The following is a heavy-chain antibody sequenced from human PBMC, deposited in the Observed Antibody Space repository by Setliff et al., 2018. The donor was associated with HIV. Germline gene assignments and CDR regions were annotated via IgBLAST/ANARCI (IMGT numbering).Heavy chain of an antibody. D-gene: IGHD3-22*01. J-gene: IGHJ3*01. CDR3: ARHRVDTSMLVVKSPGAFDL. V-gene: IGHV5-51*01. Sequence: PGESLKISCRGFGYSFGDYWIGWVRQKAGQGLEWMGIIFPAHSDTRVSPSFQGQVTISADRSTYAAFLQWTSLKASDTGMYFCARHRVDTSMLVVKSPGAFDLWGQGTLVTVSS. CDR1: GYSFGDYW. CDR2: IFPAHSDT.